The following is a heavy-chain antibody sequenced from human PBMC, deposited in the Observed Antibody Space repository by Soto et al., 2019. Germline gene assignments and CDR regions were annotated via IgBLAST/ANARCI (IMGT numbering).Heavy chain of an antibody. J-gene: IGHJ5*02. CDR3: ARPYCSGGSCYSEDNWFDP. CDR2: IYYSGST. Sequence: PSETLSLTCTFSGGSIISSSYYGGWIRQPPGKGLEWIGSIYYSGSTYYNPSLKSRVTIPVDTSKNQFSLKLSSVTAADTAVYYCARPYCSGGSCYSEDNWFDPWGQGTLVTVSS. D-gene: IGHD2-15*01. V-gene: IGHV4-39*01. CDR1: GGSIISSSYY.